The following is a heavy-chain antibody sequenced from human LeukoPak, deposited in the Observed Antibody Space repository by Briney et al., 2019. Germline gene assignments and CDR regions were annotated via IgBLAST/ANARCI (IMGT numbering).Heavy chain of an antibody. V-gene: IGHV3-53*01. Sequence: GGTLRLSCAASEFTVSSNFMTWVRQAPGKGLEWVSVIFSGGTIYYTDSVKGRFTISRDRSKNMLFLEMTSLRADDTAVYYCARGGTVATMYYFDYWGQGTPVTVSS. J-gene: IGHJ4*02. CDR2: IFSGGTI. D-gene: IGHD5-24*01. CDR3: ARGGTVATMYYFDY. CDR1: EFTVSSNF.